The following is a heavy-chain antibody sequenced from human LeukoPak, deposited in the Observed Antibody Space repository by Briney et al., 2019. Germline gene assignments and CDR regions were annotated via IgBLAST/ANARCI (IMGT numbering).Heavy chain of an antibody. CDR3: ASDAFYDSGGYFYY. D-gene: IGHD3-22*01. V-gene: IGHV4-34*01. CDR1: GGSFSGYY. Sequence: SETLSLTCAVYGGSFSGYYWSWIRQPPGKGLEWIGEINHSGSTNYNPSLKSRVTISVDTSKNQFSLKLSSVTAADTAVYYCASDAFYDSGGYFYYWGQGTLVTVSS. CDR2: INHSGST. J-gene: IGHJ4*02.